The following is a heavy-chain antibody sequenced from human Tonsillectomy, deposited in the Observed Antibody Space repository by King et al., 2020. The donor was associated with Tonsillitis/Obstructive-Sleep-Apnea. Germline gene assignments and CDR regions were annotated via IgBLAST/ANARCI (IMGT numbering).Heavy chain of an antibody. V-gene: IGHV3-66*04. CDR2: IYSGGGT. CDR3: ARRGVMSARRFDY. D-gene: IGHD6-6*01. CDR1: GFTVSGNY. Sequence: VQLVESGGGLVQPGGSLRLSCAASGFTVSGNYMTWVRQAPGKGLEWVSVIYSGGGTYYADSVKGRFTISRDNSKITLFLQMNSLRAEDTAVYYCARRGVMSARRFDYWGQGTLVTVSS. J-gene: IGHJ4*02.